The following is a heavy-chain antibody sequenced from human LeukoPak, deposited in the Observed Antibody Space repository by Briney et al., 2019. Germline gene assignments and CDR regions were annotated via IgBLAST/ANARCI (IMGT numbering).Heavy chain of an antibody. V-gene: IGHV3-9*01. D-gene: IGHD2-21*01. Sequence: LSGGSLRLSCAASGFTFDDYAMHWVRQAPGKGLEWVSGISWNSGSIGYADSVKGRFTISRDNAKNSLYLQMNSLRAEDTALYYCEKDRRPLGWYEGGLDYWGRGTLVTVSS. CDR2: ISWNSGSI. CDR1: GFTFDDYA. J-gene: IGHJ4*02. CDR3: EKDRRPLGWYEGGLDY.